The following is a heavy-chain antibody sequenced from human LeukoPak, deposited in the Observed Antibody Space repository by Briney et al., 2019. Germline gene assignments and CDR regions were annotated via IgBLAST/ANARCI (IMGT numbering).Heavy chain of an antibody. J-gene: IGHJ3*02. CDR3: ARVGDNSYYYDSSGYESDAFDI. Sequence: ASVKVSCKASGYTFTGYYMHWVRQAPGQGLEWMGIINPSGGSTSYAQKFQGRVTMTRDTSTSTVYMELSSLRSEDTAVYYCARVGDNSYYYDSSGYESDAFDIWGQGTMVTVSS. CDR2: INPSGGST. V-gene: IGHV1-46*01. CDR1: GYTFTGYY. D-gene: IGHD3-22*01.